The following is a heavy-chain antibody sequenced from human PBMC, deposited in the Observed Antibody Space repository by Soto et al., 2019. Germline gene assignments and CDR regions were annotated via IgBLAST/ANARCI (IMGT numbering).Heavy chain of an antibody. Sequence: GALRLSGPASGFSCNTYAMSWVRQAPGQGLEWVSAISGSGFSTYYADSVKGRFSISSDSSKNTLFLQMNSLRADDTAVYFCATFTFGRPFDTWGQGTMVTVSS. V-gene: IGHV3-23*01. CDR2: ISGSGFST. D-gene: IGHD3-16*01. J-gene: IGHJ3*02. CDR3: ATFTFGRPFDT. CDR1: GFSCNTYA.